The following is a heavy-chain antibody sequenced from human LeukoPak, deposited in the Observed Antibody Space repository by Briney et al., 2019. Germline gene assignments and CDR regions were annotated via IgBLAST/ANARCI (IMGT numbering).Heavy chain of an antibody. V-gene: IGHV3-33*01. J-gene: IGHJ3*02. CDR3: ARDALDIVVVPAAIWAPHHDAFDI. Sequence: GGSLRLSCAASGFTFSSYGMHWVRQAPGKGLEWVAVIWYDGSNKYYADSVKGRFTISRDNSKNTLYLQMNSLRAENTAVYYCARDALDIVVVPAAIWAPHHDAFDIWGQGTMVTVSS. CDR1: GFTFSSYG. CDR2: IWYDGSNK. D-gene: IGHD2-2*02.